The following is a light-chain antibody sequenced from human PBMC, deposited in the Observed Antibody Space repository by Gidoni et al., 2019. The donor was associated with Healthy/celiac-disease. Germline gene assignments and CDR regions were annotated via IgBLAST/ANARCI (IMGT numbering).Light chain of an antibody. V-gene: IGLV2-14*01. CDR1: SSDVGGYNY. CDR2: DVS. CDR3: SSYTSSSTYV. Sequence: QSALTQPASVSGAPGQSITISCTGTSSDVGGYNYVSWYQQHPGKAPKLMLYDVSNRPSGFSNRFSGSKSGNTSSLTLSVLQAEDEADYYCSSYTSSSTYVFGTGTKVTVL. J-gene: IGLJ1*01.